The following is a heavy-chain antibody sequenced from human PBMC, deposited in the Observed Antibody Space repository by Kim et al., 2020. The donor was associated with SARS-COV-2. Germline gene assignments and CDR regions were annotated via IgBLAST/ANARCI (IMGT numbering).Heavy chain of an antibody. V-gene: IGHV3-33*01. CDR2: IWYDGGNT. CDR1: GFTFRSYA. Sequence: GGSLRLSCAASGFTFRSYAIHWVRQAPGKGLEWVAVIWYDGGNTYYADSVKGRFTISRDNSKNMLYLQMNSLRAEDTAVYYCARDRRGGSYDSWAIDYWGQGTLGTVSS. J-gene: IGHJ4*02. CDR3: ARDRRGGSYDSWAIDY. D-gene: IGHD1-26*01.